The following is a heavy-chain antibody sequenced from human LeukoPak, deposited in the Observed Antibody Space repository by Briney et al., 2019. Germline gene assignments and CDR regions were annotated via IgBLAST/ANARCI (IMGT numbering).Heavy chain of an antibody. D-gene: IGHD3-16*02. CDR1: GFTFSSYS. V-gene: IGHV3-48*01. CDR3: ARAQYDYVWGSYRFDY. J-gene: IGHJ4*02. Sequence: GGSLRLSCAASGFTFSSYSMNWVRQAPGKGLEWVSYISSSSSTIYYADSVKGRFTISRDNAKNSLYLQMNSLRAEDTAVYYCARAQYDYVWGSYRFDYWGQGTLVTVSS. CDR2: ISSSSSTI.